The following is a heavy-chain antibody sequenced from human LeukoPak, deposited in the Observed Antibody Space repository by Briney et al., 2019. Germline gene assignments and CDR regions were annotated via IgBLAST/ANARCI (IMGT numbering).Heavy chain of an antibody. CDR1: GGSINISDYY. V-gene: IGHV4-39*07. CDR2: MHYSGST. Sequence: PSETLSLTCTVSGGSINISDYYWGWIRQPPGKGLEWIGSMHYSGSTYYNPSLKSRVTISLDTSKDRFSLRLSSVTAADTAVYYCARDLWFGEYNWFDPWGQGTLVTVSS. D-gene: IGHD3-10*01. J-gene: IGHJ5*02. CDR3: ARDLWFGEYNWFDP.